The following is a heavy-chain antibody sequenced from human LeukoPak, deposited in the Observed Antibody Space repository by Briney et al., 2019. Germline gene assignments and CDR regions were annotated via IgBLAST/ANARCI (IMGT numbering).Heavy chain of an antibody. CDR3: ARDRGSSSWFYSYYYLDV. Sequence: ASVKVSCKASRYTFTSYGISWLRQAPGQGLEWMGWISAYNGNTNYAQKLQGRVTMTTDTSTSTAYMELRSLRSDDTAVYYCARDRGSSSWFYSYYYLDVWGKGTTVTVSS. CDR2: ISAYNGNT. J-gene: IGHJ6*03. V-gene: IGHV1-18*01. CDR1: RYTFTSYG. D-gene: IGHD6-13*01.